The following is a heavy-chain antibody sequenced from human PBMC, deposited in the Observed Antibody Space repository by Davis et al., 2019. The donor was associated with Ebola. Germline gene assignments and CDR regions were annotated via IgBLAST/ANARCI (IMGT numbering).Heavy chain of an antibody. CDR1: GYSFPNYY. J-gene: IGHJ3*02. CDR2: INPNDGRT. Sequence: ASVKVSCKASGYSFPNYYIYWVRQAPGQGLEWMGMINPNDGRTIYAQKFQGRVTVTRDTSTTTVYMDLSSLRSEDTALYYCTTPGGQDSGYDVFDIWGQGTMVTVSS. V-gene: IGHV1-46*03. CDR3: TTPGGQDSGYDVFDI. D-gene: IGHD5-12*01.